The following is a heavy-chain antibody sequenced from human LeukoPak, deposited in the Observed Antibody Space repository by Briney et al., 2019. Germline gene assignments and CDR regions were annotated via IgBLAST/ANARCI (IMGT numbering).Heavy chain of an antibody. Sequence: ASVKVSCKASGGTFNSYAISWVRQAPGQGLEWMGGIIPIFGTANYAQKFQGRVTITADKSTSTAYMELSSLRSEDTAVYYCAREKPHPTPLKPVIAVAGNQSPDAFDIWGQGTMVTVSS. CDR3: AREKPHPTPLKPVIAVAGNQSPDAFDI. CDR2: IIPIFGTA. D-gene: IGHD6-19*01. CDR1: GGTFNSYA. J-gene: IGHJ3*02. V-gene: IGHV1-69*06.